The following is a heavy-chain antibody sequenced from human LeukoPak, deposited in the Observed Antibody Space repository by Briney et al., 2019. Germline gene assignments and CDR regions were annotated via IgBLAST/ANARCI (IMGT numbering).Heavy chain of an antibody. Sequence: SETLSLTCAVYGGSFSGYYWSWIRRPPGKGLEWIGEINHSGSTNYNPSLKSRVTISVDTSKNQFSLKLSSVTAADTAVYYCARGRLGRARRYYDSSGHPVDYWGQGTLVTVSS. CDR3: ARGRLGRARRYYDSSGHPVDY. V-gene: IGHV4-34*01. CDR1: GGSFSGYY. CDR2: INHSGST. J-gene: IGHJ4*02. D-gene: IGHD3-22*01.